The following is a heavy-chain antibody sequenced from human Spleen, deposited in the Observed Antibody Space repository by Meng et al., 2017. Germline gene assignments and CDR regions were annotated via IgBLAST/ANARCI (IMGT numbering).Heavy chain of an antibody. Sequence: SVKVSCKASGYTFTSYDINWVRQATGQGLEWIGRIIPLLGFTNYAQKFQGRVTITADKSTNTAYMELASLGFEDTAVYYCARPRDYTDYYGMDVWGQGTTVTVSS. J-gene: IGHJ6*02. CDR2: IIPLLGFT. CDR1: GYTFTSYD. CDR3: ARPRDYTDYYGMDV. V-gene: IGHV1-69*04. D-gene: IGHD2-2*02.